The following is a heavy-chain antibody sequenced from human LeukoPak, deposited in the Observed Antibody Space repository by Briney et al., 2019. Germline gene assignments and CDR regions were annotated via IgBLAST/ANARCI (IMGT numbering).Heavy chain of an antibody. CDR2: IFYSGSS. D-gene: IGHD4-23*01. J-gene: IGHJ5*02. Sequence: SETLSLTCTVSGGSISTYYWSWIRQPPGKGLEWIEYIFYSGSSSHNPSLKSRLTMSVDTSNNQFSLKLTSVTAADTAVYFCARGGPLRWNWFDPWGQGTLVSVSS. CDR1: GGSISTYY. CDR3: ARGGPLRWNWFDP. V-gene: IGHV4-59*01.